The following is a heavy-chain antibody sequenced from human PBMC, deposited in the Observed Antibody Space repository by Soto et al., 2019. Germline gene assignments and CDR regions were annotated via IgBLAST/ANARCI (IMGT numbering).Heavy chain of an antibody. CDR1: GVSINYTNW. J-gene: IGHJ5*02. CDR2: IYHTGRT. D-gene: IGHD4-17*01. V-gene: IGHV4-4*02. CDR3: ARETYGDYVGYFDP. Sequence: PSETLSLTCTVSGVSINYTNWRRWLRQPPGKRLEWIGDIYHTGRTSYNPFLMSRVTMSVDTSKNQFSLKLSSVTAADTVVYYCARETYGDYVGYFDPWGQGTLVTVSS.